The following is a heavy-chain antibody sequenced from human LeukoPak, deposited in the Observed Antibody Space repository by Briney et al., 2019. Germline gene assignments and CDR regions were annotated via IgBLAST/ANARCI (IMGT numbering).Heavy chain of an antibody. D-gene: IGHD3-10*01. CDR1: GGSISSYY. J-gene: IGHJ5*02. CDR2: IYTSGST. CDR3: ARERRSVWGYYGSGSRFDP. V-gene: IGHV4-4*07. Sequence: PSETLSLTCTVSGGSISSYYWSWIRQPAGKGLEWIGRIYTSGSTNYNPSLKSRVTISVDTSKNQFSLKLSSVTAADTAVYYCARERRSVWGYYGSGSRFDPWGQGTLVTVSS.